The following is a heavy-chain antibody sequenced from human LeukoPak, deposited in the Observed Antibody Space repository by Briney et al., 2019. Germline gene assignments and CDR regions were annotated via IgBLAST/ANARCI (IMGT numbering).Heavy chain of an antibody. CDR1: GYTFTGYY. CDR2: INPNSGGI. Sequence: GASVKVSCKASGYTFTGYYMHWVRQAPGQGLEWMGWINPNSGGINYAQKFQGRVTMTRDTSISTAYMELSRLRSDDTAVYYCARVLSSYGSGIHPALGAFDIWGQGTMVTVSS. CDR3: ARVLSSYGSGIHPALGAFDI. V-gene: IGHV1-2*02. J-gene: IGHJ3*02. D-gene: IGHD3-10*01.